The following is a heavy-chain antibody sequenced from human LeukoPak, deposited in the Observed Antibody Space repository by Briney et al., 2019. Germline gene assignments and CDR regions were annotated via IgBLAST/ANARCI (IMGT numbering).Heavy chain of an antibody. CDR1: GFTFSNYW. V-gene: IGHV3-30*18. CDR2: ISYDGSNK. J-gene: IGHJ4*02. CDR3: AKDRHYESNVLGY. Sequence: GGSLRLSCAASGFTFSNYWMHWVRQALGKGLELVAVISYDGSNKYYADSVKGRVTISRDNSKSTLYLQMNSLRAEDTAVYYCAKDRHYESNVLGYWGQGTLVTVSS. D-gene: IGHD3-22*01.